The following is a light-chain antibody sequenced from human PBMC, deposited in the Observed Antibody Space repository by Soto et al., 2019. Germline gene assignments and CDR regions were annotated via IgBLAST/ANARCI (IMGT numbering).Light chain of an antibody. V-gene: IGLV2-14*01. CDR2: DVS. CDR3: SSYISSSTLYV. J-gene: IGLJ1*01. CDR1: SSDVRGYNY. Sequence: QSVLTQPASVSGSPGQSITISCTGTSSDVRGYNYVSWYQQHPGKAPKLMIYDVSNRPSGVSNRFSGSKSGNTASLTISGLQAEDEADYYCSSYISSSTLYVFGTGTKVTVL.